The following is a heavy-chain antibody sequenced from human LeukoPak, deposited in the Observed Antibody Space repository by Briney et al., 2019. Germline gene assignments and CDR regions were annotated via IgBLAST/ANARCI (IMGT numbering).Heavy chain of an antibody. CDR3: GRLTYCSGASCYLDY. V-gene: IGHV5-51*01. CDR2: IYPGDSDT. CDR1: GYSFNSYW. D-gene: IGHD2-15*01. Sequence: GESLKISCKGSGYSFNSYWIGWVRQMPGKGLEWMGIIYPGDSDTRYSPPFQGQVTISVDKSISTAYLQWSALKASDTAMYYCGRLTYCSGASCYLDYCGQGTLVTVPS. J-gene: IGHJ4*02.